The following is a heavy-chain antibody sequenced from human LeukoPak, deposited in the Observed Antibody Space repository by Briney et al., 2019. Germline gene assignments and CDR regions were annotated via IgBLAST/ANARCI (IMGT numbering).Heavy chain of an antibody. Sequence: SVKVSCKASGGTFSSYAISWVRQAPGQGFEWMGRIIPILGIANYAQKFQGRVTITADKSTSTAYMELSSLRSEDTAVYYCARGRRDGFRYYYYYMDVWGKGTTVTVSS. CDR3: ARGRRDGFRYYYYYMDV. D-gene: IGHD5-24*01. CDR1: GGTFSSYA. CDR2: IIPILGIA. V-gene: IGHV1-69*04. J-gene: IGHJ6*03.